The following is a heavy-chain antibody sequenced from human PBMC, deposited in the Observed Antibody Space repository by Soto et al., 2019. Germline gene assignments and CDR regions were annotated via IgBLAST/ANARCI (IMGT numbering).Heavy chain of an antibody. CDR1: GFTLSNYA. CDR3: ARGMDYGRAFDI. J-gene: IGHJ3*02. CDR2: IGTAGDT. D-gene: IGHD4-17*01. V-gene: IGHV3-13*01. Sequence: GGSLRLSCAASGFTLSNYAIHWVRQRTGEGLEWVSAIGTAGDTYYPDSVKGRFTVSRDNAKNSLYLLMNSLTAGDTAVYYCARGMDYGRAFDIWGQGTMVTVSS.